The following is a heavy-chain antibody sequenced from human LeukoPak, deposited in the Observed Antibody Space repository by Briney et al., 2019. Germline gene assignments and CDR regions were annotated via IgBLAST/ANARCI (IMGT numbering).Heavy chain of an antibody. J-gene: IGHJ4*02. CDR2: ISAYNGNT. Sequence: ASVKVSCKASGYTFTSYGISWVRQAPGQGLEWMGWISAYNGNTNYAQKLQGRVTMTTDTSTSTAYMELRSLRSDDTAVYYCARAGPDFWSGYPRLDYWGQGTLVTVSS. V-gene: IGHV1-18*01. CDR3: ARAGPDFWSGYPRLDY. D-gene: IGHD3-3*01. CDR1: GYTFTSYG.